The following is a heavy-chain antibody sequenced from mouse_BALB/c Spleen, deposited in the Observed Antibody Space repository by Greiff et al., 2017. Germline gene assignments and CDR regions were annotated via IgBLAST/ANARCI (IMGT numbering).Heavy chain of an antibody. D-gene: IGHD2-10*01. J-gene: IGHJ2*01. CDR3: ATYYGNYVDY. Sequence: VQLVESGAELVRPGTSVKISCKASGYTFTNYWLGWVKQRPGHGLEWIGDIYPGGGYTNYNEKFKGKATLTADTSSSTAYMQLSSLTSEDSAVYFCATYYGNYVDYWGQGTTLTVSS. CDR2: IYPGGGYT. CDR1: GYTFTNYW. V-gene: IGHV1-63*02.